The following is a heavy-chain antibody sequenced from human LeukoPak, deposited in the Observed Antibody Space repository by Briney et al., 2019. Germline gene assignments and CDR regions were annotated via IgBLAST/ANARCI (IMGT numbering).Heavy chain of an antibody. CDR2: ISSSSSYI. J-gene: IGHJ3*02. CDR3: ARDRWTEVDAFDI. CDR1: GFTFSSYS. Sequence: SGGSLRLSCAASGFTFSSYSMNWVRQAPGKGLEWVSSISSSSSYIYYADSVKGRFTISRDNAKNSLYLQMNSLRAEDTAVYYCARDRWTEVDAFDIWGQGTMVTVSS. D-gene: IGHD1-1*01. V-gene: IGHV3-21*01.